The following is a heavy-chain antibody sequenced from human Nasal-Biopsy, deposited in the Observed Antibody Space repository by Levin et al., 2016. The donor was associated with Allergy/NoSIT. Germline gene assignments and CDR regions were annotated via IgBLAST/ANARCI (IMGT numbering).Heavy chain of an antibody. CDR2: LYDTWVS. CDR3: ASLATTPTLDSYVYYMDG. V-gene: IGHV4-59*02. J-gene: IGHJ6*03. Sequence: SETLSLTCSVSGGSVRSFYWSWIRQSPGKGLEWIGNLYDTWVSNYSPSLRSRVAMSLDTAKNQFSLKLTSVTAADTAIYFCASLATTPTLDSYVYYMDGFGKGTSVTVSS. D-gene: IGHD3-10*02. CDR1: GGSVRSFY.